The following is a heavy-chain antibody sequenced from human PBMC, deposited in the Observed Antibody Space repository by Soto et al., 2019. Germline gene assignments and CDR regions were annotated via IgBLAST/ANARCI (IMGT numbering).Heavy chain of an antibody. Sequence: QVQLVQSGAEVKKPGSSVKVSCKASGGTFSSYAISWVRQAPGQGLEWMGGMIPIFGTANYEQKFQGRDTITADERTSTAYMELSSLRSEDTAVYCCARGVITFGGVILAGWFDPWGQGTLVTVSS. CDR2: MIPIFGTA. CDR1: GGTFSSYA. V-gene: IGHV1-69*01. CDR3: ARGVITFGGVILAGWFDP. D-gene: IGHD3-16*02. J-gene: IGHJ5*02.